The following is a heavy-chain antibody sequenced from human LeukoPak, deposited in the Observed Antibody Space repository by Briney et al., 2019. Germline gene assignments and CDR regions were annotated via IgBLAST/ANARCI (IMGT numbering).Heavy chain of an antibody. CDR3: ATAPNYYDSSGYYYFHY. Sequence: EASVKVSCKVSGYTLTELSMHWVRQAPGKGLEWMGGFDPEDGETIYAQKFQGRVTMTEDTSTDTAYMELSSLRSEDTAVYYCATAPNYYDSSGYYYFHYWGQGTLVTVSS. V-gene: IGHV1-24*01. D-gene: IGHD3-22*01. J-gene: IGHJ4*02. CDR1: GYTLTELS. CDR2: FDPEDGET.